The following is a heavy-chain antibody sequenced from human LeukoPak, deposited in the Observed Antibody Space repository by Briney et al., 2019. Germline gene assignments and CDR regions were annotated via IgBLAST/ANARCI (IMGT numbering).Heavy chain of an antibody. CDR2: IGPSDSYT. D-gene: IGHD6-13*01. CDR1: GYSFTSYW. Sequence: GESLKISCKGSGYSFTSYWNSWVRQMPGEGVVGWGRIGPSDSYTNYSPSFQGHVTISADKSISTAYLQWSSLKASDTAMYYCARRRDSSSWYYFDYWGQGTLVTVSS. CDR3: ARRRDSSSWYYFDY. V-gene: IGHV5-10-1*01. J-gene: IGHJ4*02.